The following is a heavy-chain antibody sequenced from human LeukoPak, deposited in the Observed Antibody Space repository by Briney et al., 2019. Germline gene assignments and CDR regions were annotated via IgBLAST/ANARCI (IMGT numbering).Heavy chain of an antibody. V-gene: IGHV3-23*01. D-gene: IGHD1-26*01. J-gene: IGHJ4*02. CDR1: GFTFNNYG. CDR3: TTEIGGSYHFDY. CDR2: ISGSGVTT. Sequence: PGGSLRLSCAASGFTFNNYGLSWVRQAPGRGLEWVSAISGSGVTTYYADSVKGRFTISRDNSKNTLYLQMNSLKTEDTAVYYCTTEIGGSYHFDYWGQGTLVTVSS.